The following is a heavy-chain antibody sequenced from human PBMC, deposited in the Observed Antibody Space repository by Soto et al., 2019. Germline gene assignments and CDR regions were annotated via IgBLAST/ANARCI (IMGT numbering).Heavy chain of an antibody. V-gene: IGHV4-30-4*01. CDR2: IYYSGST. CDR3: ARDPPLSGMDV. J-gene: IGHJ6*02. CDR1: GGSISSGDYY. Sequence: SETLSLTCTVSGGSISSGDYYWSWIRQPPGKGLEWIGYIYYSGSTYYNPSLKSRVTISVDTSKNQFSLKLSSVTAADTAVYYCARDPPLSGMDVWGQGTTVTVSS.